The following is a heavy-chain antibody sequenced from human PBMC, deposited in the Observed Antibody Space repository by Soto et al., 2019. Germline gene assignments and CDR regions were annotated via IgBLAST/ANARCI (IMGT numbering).Heavy chain of an antibody. J-gene: IGHJ4*02. D-gene: IGHD4-17*01. CDR3: AGDHDYGDYSFDY. Sequence: PGGSLRLSCAASGFTFDDYAMHWVRQAPGKGLEWVSGISWNSGSIGYADSVKGRFTISRDNAKNSLYLQMNSLRAEDTALYYCAGDHDYGDYSFDYWGQGTLVTVSS. V-gene: IGHV3-9*01. CDR1: GFTFDDYA. CDR2: ISWNSGSI.